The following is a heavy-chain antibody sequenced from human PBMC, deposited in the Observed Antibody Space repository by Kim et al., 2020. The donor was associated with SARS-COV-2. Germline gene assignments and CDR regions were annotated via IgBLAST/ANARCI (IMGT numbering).Heavy chain of an antibody. D-gene: IGHD2-2*01. V-gene: IGHV4-31*03. CDR3: ARGQPLVY. J-gene: IGHJ4*02. CDR1: GGSIRSGGKF. Sequence: SETLSLTCSVSGGSIRSGGKFWTWIRQHPAKGLEWIGNISYSGNPHYSPSLRSRISISLQTSENQFSLELTSVTAADTAAYYCARGQPLVYLGQGILVT. CDR2: ISYSGNP.